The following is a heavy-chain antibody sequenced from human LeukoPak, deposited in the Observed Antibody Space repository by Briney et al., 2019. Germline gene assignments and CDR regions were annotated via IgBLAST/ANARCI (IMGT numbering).Heavy chain of an antibody. J-gene: IGHJ4*02. CDR1: GFTFSSYA. CDR2: IYYSGST. D-gene: IGHD1-26*01. Sequence: GSLRLSCAASGFTFSSYAMHWIRQPPGKGLEWIGSIYYSGSTYYNPSLKSRVTISVDTSKNQFSLKLSSVTAADTAVYYCAWTGIVGGTNIDDWGQGTLVTVSS. CDR3: AWTGIVGGTNIDD. V-gene: IGHV4-59*05.